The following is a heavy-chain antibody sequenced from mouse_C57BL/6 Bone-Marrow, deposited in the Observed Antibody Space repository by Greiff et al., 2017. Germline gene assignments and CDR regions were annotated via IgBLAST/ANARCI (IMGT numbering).Heavy chain of an antibody. J-gene: IGHJ1*03. CDR2: ISNGGGST. CDR1: GFTFSDYY. Sequence: DVKLVESGGGLVQPGGSLKLSCAASGFTFSDYYMYWVRQTPEKRLEWVAYISNGGGSTYYPDPVQGRFTISRDNAKNTLYLQMSRLKSEDTAMYYCARHNLITTVVATGYFDVWGTGTTVTVSS. CDR3: ARHNLITTVVATGYFDV. D-gene: IGHD1-1*01. V-gene: IGHV5-12*01.